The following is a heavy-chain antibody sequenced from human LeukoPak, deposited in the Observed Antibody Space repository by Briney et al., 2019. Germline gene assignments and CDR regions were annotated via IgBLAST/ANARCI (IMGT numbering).Heavy chain of an antibody. D-gene: IGHD3-10*01. J-gene: IGHJ5*02. CDR1: GLPFSSYW. Sequence: LPGGSLRLSCAASGLPFSSYWMSWVRQAPGKGLEWVANIKQDASEIYYVDSVKGRFTISRDNAKKSLYLQMNSLRAEDSAVYYCARNSIAMVRGVIGINWLDPWGQGTLVTVSS. V-gene: IGHV3-7*01. CDR2: IKQDASEI. CDR3: ARNSIAMVRGVIGINWLDP.